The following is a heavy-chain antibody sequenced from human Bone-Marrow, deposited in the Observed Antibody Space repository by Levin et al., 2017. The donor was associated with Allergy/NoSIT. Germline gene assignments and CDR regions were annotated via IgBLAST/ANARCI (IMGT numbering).Heavy chain of an antibody. V-gene: IGHV3-23*01. D-gene: IGHD4-17*01. J-gene: IGHJ6*03. Sequence: GGSLRLSCTIPGFIFADYAMNWVRQAPGRGLEWVSSLDGSSAKTYYADSVKGRFTISREYSKNPLFLQMNSLRVEDTARYYCAKAGTTVMLDYSYLDVWGEGTAVTVSS. CDR2: LDGSSAKT. CDR3: AKAGTTVMLDYSYLDV. CDR1: GFIFADYA.